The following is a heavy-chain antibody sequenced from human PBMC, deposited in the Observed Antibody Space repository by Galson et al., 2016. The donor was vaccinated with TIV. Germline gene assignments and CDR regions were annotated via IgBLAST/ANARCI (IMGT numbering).Heavy chain of an antibody. CDR2: INHSGTTT. J-gene: IGHJ3*02. CDR3: ARHSTSGFPGIQVAARRRPFDI. V-gene: IGHV4-34*01. CDR1: GGSFSGHY. D-gene: IGHD6-19*01. Sequence: SETLSLTCAVYGGSFSGHYWSWIRQPPGKGLEWIGEINHSGTTTTYTPSLESRVTMSLDTSKNQLSLKVMSVTAADTAVYYCARHSTSGFPGIQVAARRRPFDIWGQGTMVTVSS.